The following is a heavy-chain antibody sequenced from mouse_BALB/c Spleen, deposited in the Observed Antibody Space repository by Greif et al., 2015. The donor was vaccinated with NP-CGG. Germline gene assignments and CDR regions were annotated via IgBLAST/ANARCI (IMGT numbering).Heavy chain of an antibody. Sequence: EVKLMESGGGLVKPGGSLKLSCAASGFTFRSYTMSWVRQTPEKRLEWVATISSGGGNTYYPDSVKGRFTISRDNAKNNLYLQMSSLRSEDTALYYCARSTTAGGFAYWGQGTLVTVSA. D-gene: IGHD1-2*01. V-gene: IGHV5-9*03. CDR1: GFTFRSYT. CDR3: ARSTTAGGFAY. CDR2: ISSGGGNT. J-gene: IGHJ3*01.